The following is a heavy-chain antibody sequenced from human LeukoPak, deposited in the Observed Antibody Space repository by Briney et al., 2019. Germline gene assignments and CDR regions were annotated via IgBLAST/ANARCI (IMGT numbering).Heavy chain of an antibody. CDR2: INHSGST. CDR3: ARRGKLLWFGRNWFDP. CDR1: GGSFSGYY. Sequence: PSETLSLTCAVYGGSFSGYYWSWIRQPPGKGLEWIGEINHSGSTNYNPSLKSRVTISVDTSKNQFSLKLSSVTAADTAVYYCARRGKLLWFGRNWFDPWGQGTLVTVSS. J-gene: IGHJ5*02. V-gene: IGHV4-34*01. D-gene: IGHD3-10*01.